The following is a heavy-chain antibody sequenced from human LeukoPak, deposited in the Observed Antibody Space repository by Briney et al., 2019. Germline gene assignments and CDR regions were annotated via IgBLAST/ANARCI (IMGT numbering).Heavy chain of an antibody. CDR1: GFTFSIYA. J-gene: IGHJ6*03. CDR2: ISGSGGST. CDR3: AKKVYYYYYMDV. Sequence: PGGSLSLSWAASGFTFSIYALSWFRQAPGKGLEWVSAISGSGGSTYYADSVKGRFNISRDNSKNTLYLQMNSLRAEDTAVYYCAKKVYYYYYMDVWGKGTTVTVSS. V-gene: IGHV3-23*01.